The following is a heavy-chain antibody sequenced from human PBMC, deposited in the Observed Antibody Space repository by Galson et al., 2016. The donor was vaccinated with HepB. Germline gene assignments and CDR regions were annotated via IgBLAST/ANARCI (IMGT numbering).Heavy chain of an antibody. V-gene: IGHV4-59*01. Sequence: ISRYFWSWIRQPPGKGLEWIGSIFDTGSTKYNPSLESRVTISIDTSKKLFSLKLKSVTAVDTAVYYCARGPLWFGDIDSWGQGTLFPVSP. CDR2: IFDTGST. CDR3: ARGPLWFGDIDS. CDR1: ISRYF. D-gene: IGHD3-10*01. J-gene: IGHJ4*02.